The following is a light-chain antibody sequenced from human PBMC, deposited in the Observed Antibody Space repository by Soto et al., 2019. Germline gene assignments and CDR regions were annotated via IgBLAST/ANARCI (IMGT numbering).Light chain of an antibody. CDR2: SHN. J-gene: IGLJ2*01. CDR3: AAWDDSLNGRV. V-gene: IGLV1-44*01. Sequence: QSVLTQPPSASATPGQRVTISCSGGSSNIGSNTVNWYQQLPGTAPKLLIYSHNQRPSGVPDRFSGSRSGTSASLAISGVQSEDEADYYCAAWDDSLNGRVFGGGTKVTVL. CDR1: SSNIGSNT.